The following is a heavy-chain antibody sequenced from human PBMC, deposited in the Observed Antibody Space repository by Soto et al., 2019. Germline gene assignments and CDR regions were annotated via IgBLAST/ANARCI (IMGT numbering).Heavy chain of an antibody. V-gene: IGHV1-46*03. CDR1: GYTFTSYY. CDR3: ARDPENRGYHGPGYFQH. J-gene: IGHJ1*01. Sequence: ASVKVSCKASGYTFTSYYMHWVRQAPGQGLEWMGIINPSGGSTSYAQKFQGRVTMTRDTSTSTVYMELSSLRSEDTAVYYCARDPENRGYHGPGYFQHLGQGTLVTVSS. D-gene: IGHD2-2*01. CDR2: INPSGGST.